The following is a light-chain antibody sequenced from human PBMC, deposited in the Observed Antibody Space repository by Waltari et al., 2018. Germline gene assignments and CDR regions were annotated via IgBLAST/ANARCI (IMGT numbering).Light chain of an antibody. CDR2: ENT. CDR3: GTWDSSLSGAV. Sequence: QSVLTQPPSVSAAPGQRVTISCSGGSSNIGNNYVSWYRQFPGTAPKPLIYENTERPSGIPCRFSVSKSGTSATLDITGLQAGDEADYYCGTWDSSLSGAVFGGGTHLTVL. J-gene: IGLJ7*01. CDR1: SSNIGNNY. V-gene: IGLV1-51*02.